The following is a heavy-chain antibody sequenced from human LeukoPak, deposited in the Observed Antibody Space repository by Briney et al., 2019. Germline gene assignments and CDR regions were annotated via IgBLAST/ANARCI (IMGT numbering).Heavy chain of an antibody. CDR1: GVSISSYY. V-gene: IGHV4-4*07. J-gene: IGHJ1*01. Sequence: PSETLSLTCTVSGVSISSYYWSWIRQPAGKGLEWIGRIHTSGSTNYNPSLKSRVTMSVDTSKNQFSLKLSSVTAADTAVYYCARLKHYYDSSGYRAEYFQHWGQGTLVTVSS. D-gene: IGHD3-22*01. CDR3: ARLKHYYDSSGYRAEYFQH. CDR2: IHTSGST.